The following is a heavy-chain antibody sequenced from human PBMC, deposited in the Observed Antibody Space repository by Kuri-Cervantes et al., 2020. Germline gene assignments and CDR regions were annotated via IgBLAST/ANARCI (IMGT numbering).Heavy chain of an antibody. CDR2: IYYSGST. CDR1: GGSISSSSYY. CDR3: ATHVRGIGGSGGPYWDF. D-gene: IGHD3-10*01. J-gene: IGHJ4*02. V-gene: IGHV4-39*01. Sequence: SETLSLTCTVSGGSISSSSYYWGWIRQPPGKGLEWIGSIYYSGSTYYNPSLKSRVTISVDTSKNQFSLKLSSVTAADTAVYYCATHVRGIGGSGGPYWDFWGQGTLVTVSS.